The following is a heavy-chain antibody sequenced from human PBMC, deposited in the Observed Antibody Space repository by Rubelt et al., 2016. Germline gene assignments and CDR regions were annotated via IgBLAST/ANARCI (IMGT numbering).Heavy chain of an antibody. V-gene: IGHV5-51*01. CDR1: GYSFTTYW. D-gene: IGHD1-26*01. J-gene: IGHJ3*02. CDR2: IYPGDSDT. CDR3: ARLRGSPQGAAFDI. Sequence: EVQLVQSGAEVKKPGESLKISCKGSGYSFTTYWIGWVRQMPGKGLECMGIIYPGDSDTRYSPSLQGQVTSSADKAISTAYLQWSSLKAPDTAMYYCARLRGSPQGAAFDIWGQGTMVTVSS.